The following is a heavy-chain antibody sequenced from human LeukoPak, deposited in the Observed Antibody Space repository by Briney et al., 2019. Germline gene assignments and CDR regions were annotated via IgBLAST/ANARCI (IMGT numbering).Heavy chain of an antibody. CDR3: TTSDRQFCSPSSCYMPFDY. CDR1: GYSLTESS. D-gene: IGHD2-2*02. J-gene: IGHJ4*02. CDR2: FDPRNGGT. Sequence: ASVRVSCKVSGYSLTESSMHWVRQAPGKGLEWMGGFDPRNGGTYFAQNFQGRVTLTEDTSTDTSSMELRSLKSDDTAAYYCTTSDRQFCSPSSCYMPFDYWGQGSLVTVSS. V-gene: IGHV1-24*01.